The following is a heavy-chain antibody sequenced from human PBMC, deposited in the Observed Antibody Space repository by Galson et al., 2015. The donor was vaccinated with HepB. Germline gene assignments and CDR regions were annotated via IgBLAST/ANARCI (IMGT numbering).Heavy chain of an antibody. CDR3: ARDARHRPILFDP. CDR2: IWSDGSKK. CDR1: GFNFNSHG. V-gene: IGHV3-33*01. J-gene: IGHJ5*02. Sequence: SLRLSCAASGFNFNSHGMYWVRQAPGKGLECVAGIWSDGSKKHYIDSVKGRFTISRDNSKNSLFLRMNTLTVEDTAVYYCARDARHRPILFDPWGQGTLVTVSS. D-gene: IGHD3-3*01.